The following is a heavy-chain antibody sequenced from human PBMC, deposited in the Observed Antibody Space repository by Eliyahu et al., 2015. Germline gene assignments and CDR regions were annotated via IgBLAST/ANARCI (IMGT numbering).Heavy chain of an antibody. CDR1: GXTFTGYX. D-gene: IGHD2-2*01. CDR2: INPNSGGT. CDR3: ARSRAAMKS. Sequence: QVQLVQSGAEVXKXGXSVKVXXKASGXTFTGYXMHWVRQAPGXGLEWMGWINPNSGGTNYAQKFQGRVTMTRDTSISTANMELSRLRSDDTAVYYCARSRAAMKSWGQGTLVTVSS. V-gene: IGHV1-2*02. J-gene: IGHJ5*02.